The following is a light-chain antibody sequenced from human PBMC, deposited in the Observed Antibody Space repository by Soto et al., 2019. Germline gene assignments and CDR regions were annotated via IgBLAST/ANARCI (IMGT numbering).Light chain of an antibody. Sequence: QSVLTQPASVSGSPGQSITISCTGTSNDVGGYNHVSWYQQLPGKAPKLIIYEVYYRPSGVSNRFSGSKSGNTASLTISGLQAEDEADYYCNSYRNTDTVVFGGGTKVTVL. J-gene: IGLJ2*01. V-gene: IGLV2-14*01. CDR1: SNDVGGYNH. CDR2: EVY. CDR3: NSYRNTDTVV.